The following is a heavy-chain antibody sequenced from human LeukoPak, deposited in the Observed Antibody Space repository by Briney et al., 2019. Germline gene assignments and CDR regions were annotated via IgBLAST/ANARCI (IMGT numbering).Heavy chain of an antibody. CDR1: GFTFSSYS. CDR3: ARTRSVDV. CDR2: ISSGSATI. V-gene: IGHV3-48*02. Sequence: PGGSLRLSCAASGFTFSSYSMNWVRQAPGKGLEWVSSISSGSATIYYADSVKGRFAISRDNAKKSLYLRMNSLRDEDTAVYYCARTRSVDVWGQGTTVTVSS. J-gene: IGHJ6*02.